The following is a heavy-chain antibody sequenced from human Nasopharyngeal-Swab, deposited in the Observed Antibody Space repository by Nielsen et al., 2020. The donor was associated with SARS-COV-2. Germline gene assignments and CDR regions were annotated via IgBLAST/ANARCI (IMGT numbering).Heavy chain of an antibody. Sequence: GESLKISCAASGFTFSSFGMHWVRQAPGKGLEWVAFISYDGSIQYYAGSVKDRFTISRDNSKNTLYLQMNSLRPEDTAVYYCARGAVAGPNAFDIWGQGTMVIVSS. J-gene: IGHJ3*02. D-gene: IGHD6-19*01. CDR2: ISYDGSIQ. CDR1: GFTFSSFG. V-gene: IGHV3-30*03. CDR3: ARGAVAGPNAFDI.